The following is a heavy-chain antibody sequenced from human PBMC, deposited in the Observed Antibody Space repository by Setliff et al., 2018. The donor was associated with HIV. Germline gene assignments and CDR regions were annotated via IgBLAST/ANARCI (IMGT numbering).Heavy chain of an antibody. Sequence: GGSLRLSCAASGFTFSTYAMTWVRQAPGKGLEWVSSISSSGGTTYFADSVKGRFTISRDKSKNTLYLQMDSLRAEDTAAYYCAKDSSSGYYYYYLDVWGKGTTVTVSS. V-gene: IGHV3-23*01. J-gene: IGHJ6*03. CDR2: ISSSGGTT. CDR1: GFTFSTYA. D-gene: IGHD6-6*01. CDR3: AKDSSSGYYYYYLDV.